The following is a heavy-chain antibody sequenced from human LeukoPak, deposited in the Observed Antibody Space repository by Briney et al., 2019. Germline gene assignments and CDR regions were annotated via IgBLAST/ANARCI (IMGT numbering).Heavy chain of an antibody. CDR2: INPSGGST. J-gene: IGHJ4*02. Sequence: ASVKVSCKASGYTFISYYMHWVRQAPGQGLEWMGIINPSGGSTRYAQKFQGRVTMTRDTSTNTVYMELSSLRSEDTAVYYCARDPYSNYYFDYWGQGTLVTASS. D-gene: IGHD4-11*01. CDR1: GYTFISYY. V-gene: IGHV1-46*01. CDR3: ARDPYSNYYFDY.